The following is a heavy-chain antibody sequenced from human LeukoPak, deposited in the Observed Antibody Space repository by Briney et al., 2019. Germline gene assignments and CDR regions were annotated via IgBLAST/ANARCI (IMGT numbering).Heavy chain of an antibody. J-gene: IGHJ3*02. CDR1: DDSIRSSAYY. V-gene: IGHV4-39*01. CDR3: ASEPYGSGSFLGAFDI. CDR2: IYYSGST. D-gene: IGHD3-10*01. Sequence: SETLSLTCAVSDDSIRSSAYYWVWIRQPPGKGLEWIGSIYYSGSTYYNPSLKSQVTISIDTSKNQFSLKLSSVTAVDTAVYYCASEPYGSGSFLGAFDIWGQGTMLTVSS.